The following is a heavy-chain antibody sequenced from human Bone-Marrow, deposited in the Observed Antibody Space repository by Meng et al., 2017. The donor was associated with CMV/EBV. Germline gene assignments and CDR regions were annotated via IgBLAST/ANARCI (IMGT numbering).Heavy chain of an antibody. V-gene: IGHV4-59*02. Sequence: SETLSLTCTVSGGSVRDYYWSWIRQPPGKGLEWIGYIFYSGNTKYNPSLEGRVIISVDPSKNQFSLSLTSLTAADTAVYYCARDVTPDFWGQGTRVTVYS. CDR3: ARDVTPDF. J-gene: IGHJ4*02. CDR1: GGSVRDYY. D-gene: IGHD5-18*01. CDR2: IFYSGNT.